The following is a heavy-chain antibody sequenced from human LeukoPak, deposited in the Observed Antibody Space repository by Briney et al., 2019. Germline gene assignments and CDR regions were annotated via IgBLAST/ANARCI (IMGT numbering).Heavy chain of an antibody. V-gene: IGHV4-30-4*08. CDR2: IYYSGST. CDR1: GGSISSGDYY. Sequence: SSGTLSLTCTVSGGSISSGDYYWSWIRQPPGKGLEWIGYIYYSGSTYYNPSLKSRVTISVDTSKNQFSLKLRSVTAADTAVYYCARLYSSSSGRVLDIWGQGTMVTVSS. D-gene: IGHD6-6*01. J-gene: IGHJ3*02. CDR3: ARLYSSSSGRVLDI.